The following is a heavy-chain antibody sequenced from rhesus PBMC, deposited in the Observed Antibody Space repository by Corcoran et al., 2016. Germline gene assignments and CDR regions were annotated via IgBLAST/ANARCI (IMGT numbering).Heavy chain of an antibody. J-gene: IGHJ4*01. Sequence: EVQLVESGGALAQPGGSLRLSCAASSFTFDGYAMSWVRQAPGKGLGSVVRFCGNKGPIYYAVPVKGRFTISRDNVKNSLFLQMDRLRADDTAVHYCTRTAADTFDDWGQGVLVTVSS. CDR2: FCGNKGPI. V-gene: IGHV3-134*01. CDR1: SFTFDGYA. CDR3: TRTAADTFDD.